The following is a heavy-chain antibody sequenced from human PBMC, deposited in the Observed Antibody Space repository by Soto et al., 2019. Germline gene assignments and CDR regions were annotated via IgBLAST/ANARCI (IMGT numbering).Heavy chain of an antibody. D-gene: IGHD6-19*01. J-gene: IGHJ4*02. V-gene: IGHV2-5*02. CDR2: IYWDDDK. Sequence: SGPTLVKPTQTLTLTCTFSGFSLSTSGVGVGWIRQPPGKALEWLALIYWDDDKRYSPSLKSRLTITKDTSKNQVVLTMTNMDPVDTATYYCAHWGIAVARPFVHYWGQGTLVTVSS. CDR1: GFSLSTSGVG. CDR3: AHWGIAVARPFVHY.